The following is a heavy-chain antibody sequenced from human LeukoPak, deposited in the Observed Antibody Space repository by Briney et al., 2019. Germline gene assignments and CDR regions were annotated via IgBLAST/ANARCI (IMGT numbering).Heavy chain of an antibody. J-gene: IGHJ4*02. CDR1: GYSISSGYY. CDR2: IYHSGST. V-gene: IGHV4-38-2*02. Sequence: SETLSLTCTVSGYSISSGYYWGWIRQPPGKGLEWIGSIYHSGSTNYNPSLKSRVTISVDTSKNQFSLKLSSVTAADTAVYYCARGFRGSYSGGDYWGQGTLVTVSS. D-gene: IGHD1-26*01. CDR3: ARGFRGSYSGGDY.